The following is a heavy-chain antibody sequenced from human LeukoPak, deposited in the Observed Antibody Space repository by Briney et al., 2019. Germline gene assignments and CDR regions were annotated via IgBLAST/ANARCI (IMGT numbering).Heavy chain of an antibody. J-gene: IGHJ3*02. Sequence: SETLSLTCTVSGGSISSCYWSWIRQPAGKGLEWIGRIYTSGSTNYNPSLKSRVTMSVDTSKNQFSLKLSSVTAADTAVYYCAREYFSRAPDAFDIWGQGTMVTVSS. CDR2: IYTSGST. D-gene: IGHD2/OR15-2a*01. CDR3: AREYFSRAPDAFDI. V-gene: IGHV4-4*07. CDR1: GGSISSCY.